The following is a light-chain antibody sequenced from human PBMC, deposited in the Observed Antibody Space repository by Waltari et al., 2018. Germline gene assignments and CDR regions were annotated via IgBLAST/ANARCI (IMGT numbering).Light chain of an antibody. CDR3: LVYMGSGIWV. Sequence: QTVVTQEPSLSVSPGGPVTLTCALSSGSLSTTPYVSWYQQSPGQTPRTLVYKTNIRSSGVPDRFSGSSLGNKAALIITGAQADDECDYYCLVYMGSGIWVFGGGTKLTVL. V-gene: IGLV8-61*01. J-gene: IGLJ3*02. CDR2: KTN. CDR1: SGSLSTTPY.